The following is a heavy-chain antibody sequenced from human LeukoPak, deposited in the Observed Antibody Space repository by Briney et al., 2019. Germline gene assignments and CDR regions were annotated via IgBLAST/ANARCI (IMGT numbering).Heavy chain of an antibody. D-gene: IGHD3-3*01. Sequence: GASVKVSCKGSGYTFTGYYMHWVRQAPGQGLEWMGWINPNSGGTNYAQKIQGRVTMTRDTSISTAYMELSRLRSDDTAVYYCARDLGVTNIDFWGQGTLVTVSS. V-gene: IGHV1-2*02. J-gene: IGHJ4*02. CDR2: INPNSGGT. CDR1: GYTFTGYY. CDR3: ARDLGVTNIDF.